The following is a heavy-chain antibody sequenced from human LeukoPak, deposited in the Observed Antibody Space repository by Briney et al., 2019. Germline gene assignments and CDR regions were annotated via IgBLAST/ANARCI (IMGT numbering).Heavy chain of an antibody. Sequence: GRSLRLSCAASGFIFSSYAMHWVRQAPGKGLEWVAVISYDGSNKYYADSVEGRFTISRDNSKNTLYLQMNSLRAEDTAVYYCARDHLEMATSHFDYWGQGTLVTVSS. CDR2: ISYDGSNK. J-gene: IGHJ4*02. V-gene: IGHV3-30-3*01. CDR3: ARDHLEMATSHFDY. D-gene: IGHD5-24*01. CDR1: GFIFSSYA.